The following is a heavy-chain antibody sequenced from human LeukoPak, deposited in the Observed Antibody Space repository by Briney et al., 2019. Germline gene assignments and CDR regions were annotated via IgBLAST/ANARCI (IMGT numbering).Heavy chain of an antibody. J-gene: IGHJ4*02. Sequence: PGGSLRLSCAASGFTVSSNYMSWVRQAPGKGLEWVSVIYSGGSTYYADSVKGRFTISRDNSKNTLYLQMNSLRAEDTAVYYCARVSPNIVVVPAALYYFDYWGQGTLVTVSS. CDR1: GFTVSSNY. V-gene: IGHV3-66*01. CDR3: ARVSPNIVVVPAALYYFDY. CDR2: IYSGGST. D-gene: IGHD2-2*01.